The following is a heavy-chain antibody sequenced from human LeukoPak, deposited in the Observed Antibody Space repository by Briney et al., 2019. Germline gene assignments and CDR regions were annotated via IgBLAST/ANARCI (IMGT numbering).Heavy chain of an antibody. CDR2: ISWNSGSI. J-gene: IGHJ3*02. Sequence: GRSLRLSCAASGFTFDDYAMHWVRQAPGKGLEWVSGISWNSGSIGYADSVKGRFTISRDNAKNSLYLQMNSLRAEDMALYYCAKDVGWELRGGAFVIWGQGTMVTVSS. V-gene: IGHV3-9*03. CDR3: AKDVGWELRGGAFVI. CDR1: GFTFDDYA. D-gene: IGHD1-26*01.